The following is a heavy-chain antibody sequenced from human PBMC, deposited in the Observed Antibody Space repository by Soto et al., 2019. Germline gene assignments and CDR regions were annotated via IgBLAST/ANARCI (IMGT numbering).Heavy chain of an antibody. CDR3: ARGYDFWSGYHGAFDI. V-gene: IGHV4-59*01. D-gene: IGHD3-3*01. J-gene: IGHJ3*02. CDR1: GGSISSYY. Sequence: KPSETLSLTCTVSGGSISSYYWSWIRQPPGKGLEWIGYIYYSGSTNYNPSLKSRVTISVDTSKNQFSLKLSSVTAADTAVYYCARGYDFWSGYHGAFDIWGQGTMVTVSS. CDR2: IYYSGST.